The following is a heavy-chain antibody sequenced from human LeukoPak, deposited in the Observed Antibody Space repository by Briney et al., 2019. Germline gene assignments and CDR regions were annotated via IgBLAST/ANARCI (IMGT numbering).Heavy chain of an antibody. CDR3: AKAGRYFDY. Sequence: GGSLRLSCIASGFTFSNSWMTWVRQAPGKGLEWVSAISGSGGSTYYADSVKGRFTISRDNSKNTLYLQMNSLRAEDTAVYYCAKAGRYFDYWGQGTLVTVSS. CDR2: ISGSGGST. J-gene: IGHJ4*02. V-gene: IGHV3-23*01. CDR1: GFTFSNSW.